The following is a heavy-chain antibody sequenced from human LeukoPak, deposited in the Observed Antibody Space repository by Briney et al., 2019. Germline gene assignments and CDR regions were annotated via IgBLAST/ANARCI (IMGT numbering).Heavy chain of an antibody. V-gene: IGHV4-4*07. CDR2: IYSSGSA. CDR3: ARHADY. CDR1: GGSISGYY. Sequence: PSETLSLTCTVSGGSISGYYWSWVRQPAGKGLEWIGRIYSSGSANYNPSLKSRVTISVDTSKNQFSLKLSSVTAADTAVYYCARHADYWGQGTLVTVSS. J-gene: IGHJ4*02.